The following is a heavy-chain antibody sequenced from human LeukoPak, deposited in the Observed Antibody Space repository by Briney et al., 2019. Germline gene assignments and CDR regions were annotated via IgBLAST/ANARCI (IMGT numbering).Heavy chain of an antibody. CDR1: GYTFTSYD. V-gene: IGHV1-46*01. D-gene: IGHD3-22*01. J-gene: IGHJ5*02. CDR3: ARERNTMIVVVTRTQFDP. Sequence: ASVKVSCKASGYTFTSYDINWVRQATGQGLEWMGIINPSGGSTSYAQKFQGRVTMTRDTSTSTVYMELSSLRSEDTAVYYCARERNTMIVVVTRTQFDPWGQGTLVTVSS. CDR2: INPSGGST.